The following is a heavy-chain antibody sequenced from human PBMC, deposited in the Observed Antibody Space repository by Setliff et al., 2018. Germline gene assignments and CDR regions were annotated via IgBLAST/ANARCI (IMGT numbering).Heavy chain of an antibody. J-gene: IGHJ4*02. CDR3: TVYNTGSSKDHY. CDR2: IYYSGST. Sequence: SETLSLTCTVSGGSISSSSYYWGWIRQPPGKGLEWIGSIYYSGSTYYNPSLKSRVTISVGTSKNQFSLKLSSVTAADTALYYCTVYNTGSSKDHYWGQGTPVTVSS. D-gene: IGHD2-8*02. V-gene: IGHV4-39*07. CDR1: GGSISSSSYY.